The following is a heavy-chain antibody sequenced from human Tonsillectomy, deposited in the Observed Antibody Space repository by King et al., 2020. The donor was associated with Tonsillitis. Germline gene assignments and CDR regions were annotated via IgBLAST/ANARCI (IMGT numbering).Heavy chain of an antibody. Sequence: QLQESGPGLVKPSETLSLTCTVSGGSISSYYWSWIRQPPGKGLEWIGYIYYSGSTNYNPSLKSRVTISVDTSKNQFSLKLSSVTAADTAVYYCARADGYPFPYYFDYWGQGTLVTVSS. CDR2: IYYSGST. D-gene: IGHD5-18*01. CDR3: ARADGYPFPYYFDY. CDR1: GGSISSYY. J-gene: IGHJ4*02. V-gene: IGHV4-59*01.